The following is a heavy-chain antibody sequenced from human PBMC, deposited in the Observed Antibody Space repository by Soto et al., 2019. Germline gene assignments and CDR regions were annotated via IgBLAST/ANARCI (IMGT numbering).Heavy chain of an antibody. J-gene: IGHJ5*02. CDR3: ARTYCTAPSCYNNWFDP. D-gene: IGHD3-10*01. Sequence: GESLKISCKGSGYTFGTFWIAWVRQMPGKGLEWMGMIYPEDSETKYSPSFEGQVTFSAGKSVKTAYLQWTSLKASDTAIYYCARTYCTAPSCYNNWFDPWGQGTLVTVSS. CDR2: IYPEDSET. V-gene: IGHV5-51*01. CDR1: GYTFGTFW.